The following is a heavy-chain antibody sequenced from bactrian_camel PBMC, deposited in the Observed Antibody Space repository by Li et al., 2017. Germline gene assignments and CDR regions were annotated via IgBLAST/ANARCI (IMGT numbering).Heavy chain of an antibody. J-gene: IGHJ4*01. CDR3: AKDGPRSDYVAD. CDR2: INANADST. V-gene: IGHV3S1*01. CDR1: KFTFSTSD. Sequence: HVQLVESGGGLVQPGGSLRLSCAASKFTFSTSDMTWVRQAPGKGLEWVSTINANADSTYYADSVKGRFTISRDNAMNTLYLQLNSLKIEDTAMYYCAKDGPRSDYVADWGQGSQVTVS. D-gene: IGHD4*01.